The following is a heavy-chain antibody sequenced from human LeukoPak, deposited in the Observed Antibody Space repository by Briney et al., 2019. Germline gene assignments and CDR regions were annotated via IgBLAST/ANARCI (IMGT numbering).Heavy chain of an antibody. CDR2: IHYSGNT. CDR3: ARHSGSGGAFDI. CDR1: GGSISSYY. D-gene: IGHD3-10*01. V-gene: IGHV4-59*08. Sequence: SETLSLTCTVSGGSISSYYWSWIRQPPGKGLEWTGYIHYSGNTNYNPSLKSRVTTSVDTSKNQFSLKLSSVTAADTAVYYCARHSGSGGAFDIWGQGTMVTVSS. J-gene: IGHJ3*02.